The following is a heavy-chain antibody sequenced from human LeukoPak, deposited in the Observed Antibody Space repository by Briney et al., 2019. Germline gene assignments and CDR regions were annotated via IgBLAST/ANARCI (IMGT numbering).Heavy chain of an antibody. D-gene: IGHD6-19*01. CDR2: INPNSGGT. Sequence: ASVTVSCKASGYTFTGYYMHWVRQAPGQGLEWMGWINPNSGGTNYAQKFQGWVTMTRDPSISTAYMELSSLRSEDTAVYYCARSAPYSSGWYYWGQGTLVTVSS. V-gene: IGHV1-2*04. CDR1: GYTFTGYY. CDR3: ARSAPYSSGWYY. J-gene: IGHJ4*02.